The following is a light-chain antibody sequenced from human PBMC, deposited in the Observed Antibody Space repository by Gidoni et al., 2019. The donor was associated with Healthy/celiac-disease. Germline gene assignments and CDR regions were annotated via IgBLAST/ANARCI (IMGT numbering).Light chain of an antibody. CDR1: HVISSY. V-gene: IGKV1-27*01. CDR3: QRNYNAGA. J-gene: IGKJ4*01. CDR2: SSS. Sequence: IQLHQSPSSLSSSVGDSVNITCRVSHVISSYLNWYRQKRGKVPKLLIYSSSKLQSGVRSRFSGSGSRTDFTLISSSLQPEDVANYYDQRNYNAGAFGGGTKVEIK.